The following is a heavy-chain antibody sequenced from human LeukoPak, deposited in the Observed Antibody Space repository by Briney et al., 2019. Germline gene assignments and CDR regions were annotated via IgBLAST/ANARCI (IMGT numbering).Heavy chain of an antibody. V-gene: IGHV4-61*02. CDR2: IYTSGST. CDR1: GGSISRGSYY. D-gene: IGHD6-19*01. J-gene: IGHJ4*02. Sequence: SQTLSLTCTVSGGSISRGSYYWSWIRQPAGHGLEWIGRIYTSGSTNYNPSLKSRVTISVDTSKNQFSLKLSPVTAADTAVYYCAREAYSSGWYRLDYWGQGTLVTVSS. CDR3: AREAYSSGWYRLDY.